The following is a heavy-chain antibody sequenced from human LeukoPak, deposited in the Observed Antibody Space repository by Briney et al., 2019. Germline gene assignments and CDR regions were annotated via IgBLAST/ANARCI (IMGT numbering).Heavy chain of an antibody. D-gene: IGHD3-10*01. J-gene: IGHJ6*03. CDR3: ARIGFGETFYYYYYMDV. CDR2: ISSSSSYI. V-gene: IGHV3-21*04. Sequence: GGSLRLSCAASGFTFSSYSMNWVRQAPGKGLEWVSSISSSSSYIYYADSVKGRFTISRDNAKNSLYLQMNSLRAEDTAVYYCARIGFGETFYYYYYMDVWGKGTTVTISS. CDR1: GFTFSSYS.